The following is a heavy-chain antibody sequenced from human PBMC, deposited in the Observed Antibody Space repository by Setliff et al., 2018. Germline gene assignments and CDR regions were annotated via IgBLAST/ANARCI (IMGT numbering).Heavy chain of an antibody. CDR1: GGSITSGSFY. V-gene: IGHV4-61*02. Sequence: SETLSLTCTVPGGSITSGSFYWSWIRQPAGKRLEWIGRIHASGSPSYNPSLESRVTISLDTSTNQFSLKLSSVTAADTAVYYCTRERYFDWFFEYWGQGTLVTVSS. CDR2: IHASGSP. J-gene: IGHJ4*02. CDR3: TRERYFDWFFEY. D-gene: IGHD3-9*01.